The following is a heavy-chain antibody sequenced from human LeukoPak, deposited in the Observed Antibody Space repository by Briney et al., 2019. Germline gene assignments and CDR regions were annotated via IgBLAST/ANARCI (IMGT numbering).Heavy chain of an antibody. J-gene: IGHJ5*02. V-gene: IGHV6-1*01. Sequence: SQTLSLTCALSGDIFSSNSAAWHWSRKSPSRGLHWLGRTYYRSKLYNDYAVSVKSRITINPDTSKNQFSLQLNSVTPEDTAVYYCARDVSRSEDSSGWYDWFDPWGQGTLVTVSS. CDR2: TYYRSKLYN. D-gene: IGHD6-19*01. CDR3: ARDVSRSEDSSGWYDWFDP. CDR1: GDIFSSNSAA.